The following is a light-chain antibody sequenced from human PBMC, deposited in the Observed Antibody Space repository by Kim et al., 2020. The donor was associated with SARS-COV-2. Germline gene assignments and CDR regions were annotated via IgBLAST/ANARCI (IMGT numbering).Light chain of an antibody. J-gene: IGKJ5*01. V-gene: IGKV1-9*01. Sequence: DTQLTQSPSLLSASVGDRVTITCRASQDIGDYLAWYQQKPGKAPKLLIFAASTLQSGVPSRFSGGGSGTEFTLTVSNLQPEDFATYFFQHLNTHPPAFGQGTRREIK. CDR2: AAS. CDR3: QHLNTHPPA. CDR1: QDIGDY.